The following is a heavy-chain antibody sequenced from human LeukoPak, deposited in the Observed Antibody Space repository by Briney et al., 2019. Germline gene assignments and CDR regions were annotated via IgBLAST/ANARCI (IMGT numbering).Heavy chain of an antibody. D-gene: IGHD5-12*01. J-gene: IGHJ4*02. V-gene: IGHV3-33*06. Sequence: PGGSLRLSCVASGFTFSAYGMDWVRQAPGKGLEWAANIWNDGSKKYYTDSVKGRFTISRDNSKNTVYLQMNSLRAEDTAVYYCAKPGRYSGYDFDYWGQGTLVTVSS. CDR2: IWNDGSKK. CDR1: GFTFSAYG. CDR3: AKPGRYSGYDFDY.